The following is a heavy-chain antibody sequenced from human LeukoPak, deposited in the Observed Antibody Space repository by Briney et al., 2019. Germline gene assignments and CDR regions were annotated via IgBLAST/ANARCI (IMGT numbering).Heavy chain of an antibody. D-gene: IGHD2-2*01. Sequence: GGSLRLSCAASGFTFSSYWMSWVRQAPGKGLEWVSSISSSSSYIYYADSVKGRFTISRDNAKNSLYLQMNSLRAEDTAVYYCARVGACSSTSCYDAFDIWGQGTMVTVSS. CDR2: ISSSSSYI. CDR1: GFTFSSYW. V-gene: IGHV3-21*01. CDR3: ARVGACSSTSCYDAFDI. J-gene: IGHJ3*02.